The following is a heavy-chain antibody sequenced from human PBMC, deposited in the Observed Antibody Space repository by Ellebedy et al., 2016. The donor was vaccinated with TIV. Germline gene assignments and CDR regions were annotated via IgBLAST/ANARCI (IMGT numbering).Heavy chain of an antibody. V-gene: IGHV3-23*01. D-gene: IGHD6-6*01. CDR3: MFKGLSARLY. CDR2: ITSSGDST. J-gene: IGHJ1*01. Sequence: GESLKISCATSGFTFNYAWMNWVRQAPGKGLEWVSGITSSGDSTYYADSVKGRFTISRDNSKNTLFLQLNSLRAEDTAVYYCMFKGLSARLYWGQGTLVTVSS. CDR1: GFTFNYAW.